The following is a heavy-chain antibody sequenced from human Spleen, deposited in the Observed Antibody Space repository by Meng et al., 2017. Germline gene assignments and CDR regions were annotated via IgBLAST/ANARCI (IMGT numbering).Heavy chain of an antibody. J-gene: IGHJ4*02. Sequence: GGSLRLSCAASGFSFRYTYMSWVRQAPGKGLEWVGRIVSKTDGGTTDYAAPVKGRFTISRDDSENTLYLQMDSLKIDDTAVYYCATDSTGYYPHYWGQGTLVTVSS. CDR3: ATDSTGYYPHY. CDR2: IVSKTDGGTT. V-gene: IGHV3-15*04. D-gene: IGHD3-22*01. CDR1: GFSFRYTY.